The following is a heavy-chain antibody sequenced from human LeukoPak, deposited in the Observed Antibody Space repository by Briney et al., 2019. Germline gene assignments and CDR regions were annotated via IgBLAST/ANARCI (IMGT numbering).Heavy chain of an antibody. V-gene: IGHV3-23*01. CDR3: TKEKQRNFDY. CDR2: ISGSGDST. J-gene: IGHJ4*02. CDR1: EFPFYNYA. Sequence: GGSLGLSCQPPEFPFYNYAIGWVGQPQEKGLEWVSGISGSGDSTYYGDSVKGRFTISRDNSKNTLYLQMSGLRAEDTALYYCTKEKQRNFDYWGQGTLVTVSS.